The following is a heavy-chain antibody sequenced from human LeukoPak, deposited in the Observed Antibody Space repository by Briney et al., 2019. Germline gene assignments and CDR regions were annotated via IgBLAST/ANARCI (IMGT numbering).Heavy chain of an antibody. V-gene: IGHV1-69*01. J-gene: IGHJ4*02. CDR1: GGTFSSYA. Sequence: SVTVSCKASGGTFSSYAISWVRQAPGQGLEWMGGIIPIFGTANYAQKFQGRVTITADESTSTAYMELSSLRSEDTAVYYCARKERGPTGIVGATPPDYWGQGTLVTVSS. CDR3: ARKERGPTGIVGATPPDY. CDR2: IIPIFGTA. D-gene: IGHD1-26*01.